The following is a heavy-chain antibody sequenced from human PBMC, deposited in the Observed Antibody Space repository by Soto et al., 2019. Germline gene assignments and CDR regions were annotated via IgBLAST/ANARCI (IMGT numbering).Heavy chain of an antibody. D-gene: IGHD3-16*02. CDR1: GGTFSNYA. J-gene: IGHJ6*02. CDR2: IIPIFGTP. CDR3: ARIACGRNYYYGMDV. V-gene: IGHV1-69*01. Sequence: SVKVSCKASGGTFSNYAISWVRQAPGQGLEWMGGIIPIFGTPNYAQKFQDRVTITADESTTTAYMELSSLRSEDTAVYYCARIACGRNYYYGMDVWGQGTTVTVSS.